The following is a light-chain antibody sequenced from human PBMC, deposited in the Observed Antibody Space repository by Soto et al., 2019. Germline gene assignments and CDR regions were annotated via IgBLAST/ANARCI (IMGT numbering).Light chain of an antibody. V-gene: IGLV2-23*01. Sequence: QSALTQPASVSGSPGQSITISCTGTSSEVGSYKFVYWYQQHPGKAPKLMIYEGSKRPSGVSNRFSGSKPGNTASLTISGLQAEDEADYYCCSYAGSSTLVFGGGTKVTVL. CDR1: SSEVGSYKF. CDR2: EGS. CDR3: CSYAGSSTLV. J-gene: IGLJ2*01.